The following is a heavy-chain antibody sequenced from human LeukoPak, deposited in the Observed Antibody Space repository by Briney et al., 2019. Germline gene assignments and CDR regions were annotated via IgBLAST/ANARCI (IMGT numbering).Heavy chain of an antibody. J-gene: IGHJ4*02. V-gene: IGHV3-23*01. CDR2: ISGSGATT. Sequence: GGSLRLSCAASGFAFSSYAMRWVRQAPGKGLDWVSTISGSGATTSYADSVKGRFTISRDNSKNNLYLQMNSLRAEDTAVYYCAKDFLLRMAVAIDYWDQGTLVTVSS. D-gene: IGHD6-19*01. CDR3: AKDFLLRMAVAIDY. CDR1: GFAFSSYA.